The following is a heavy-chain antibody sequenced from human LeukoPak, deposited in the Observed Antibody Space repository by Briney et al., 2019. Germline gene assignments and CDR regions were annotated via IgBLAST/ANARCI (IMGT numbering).Heavy chain of an antibody. Sequence: PSETLSLTCTVSGGSISNYYWSWIRQPLGKGLEWIGYIYYSGSTNYNPSLKSRVTISVDTSKNQFSLKLSSVTAADTAVYYCARVGGTNYYYYGMDVWGQGTTVTVSS. CDR3: ARVGGTNYYYYGMDV. CDR1: GGSISNYY. CDR2: IYYSGST. V-gene: IGHV4-59*01. J-gene: IGHJ6*02. D-gene: IGHD1-26*01.